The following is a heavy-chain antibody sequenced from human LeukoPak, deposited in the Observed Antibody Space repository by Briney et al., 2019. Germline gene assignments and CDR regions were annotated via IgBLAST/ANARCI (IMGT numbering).Heavy chain of an antibody. CDR2: INHSGST. Sequence: SETLSLTCAVYGGSFSGYYWSWIRQPPGKGLEWIGEINHSGSTNYNPSLKSRVTISVDTSKNQFSLQLTSVTPEDAAIYYCVRDQTGYGIDHWGQGTLVTVSS. J-gene: IGHJ4*02. CDR1: GGSFSGYY. D-gene: IGHD4-17*01. CDR3: VRDQTGYGIDH. V-gene: IGHV4-34*01.